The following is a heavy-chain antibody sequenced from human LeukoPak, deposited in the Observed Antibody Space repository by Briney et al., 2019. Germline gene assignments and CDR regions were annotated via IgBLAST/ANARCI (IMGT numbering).Heavy chain of an antibody. CDR1: GYSISSGYY. CDR3: ARLWFGELLRPDY. J-gene: IGHJ4*02. Sequence: SETLSLTCAVSGYSISSGYYWGWIRQPPGKGLEWIGSIYHSGSTYYNSSLKSRVTISVDTSKNQFSLKLSSVTAADTAVYYCARLWFGELLRPDYWGQGTLVTVSS. D-gene: IGHD3-10*01. CDR2: IYHSGST. V-gene: IGHV4-38-2*01.